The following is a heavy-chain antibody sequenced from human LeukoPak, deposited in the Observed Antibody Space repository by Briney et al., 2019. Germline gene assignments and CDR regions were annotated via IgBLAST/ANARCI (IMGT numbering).Heavy chain of an antibody. Sequence: ASVKVSCKASGYTFTSYGISWVRQASGQGLEWMGWISAYNGNTNYAQKLQGRVTMTTDTSTSTAYMELRSLRSDDTAVYYCARGWVPAAKGENWFDPWGQGILVTVSS. CDR3: ARGWVPAAKGENWFDP. D-gene: IGHD2-2*01. J-gene: IGHJ5*02. CDR1: GYTFTSYG. V-gene: IGHV1-18*04. CDR2: ISAYNGNT.